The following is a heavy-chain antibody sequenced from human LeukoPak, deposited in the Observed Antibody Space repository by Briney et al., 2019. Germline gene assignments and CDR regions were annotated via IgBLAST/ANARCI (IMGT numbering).Heavy chain of an antibody. CDR2: ISGSGGST. D-gene: IGHD3-22*01. Sequence: GGSLRLSCAASGFTFSSYAMSWVRQAPGKGLEWVSAISGSGGSTYYADSVKGRFTISRDNSKNTLYLQMNSLRAEDTAVYFCAKRGYYDRSGYYYDRDAFDIWGQGTLVTVSS. V-gene: IGHV3-23*01. J-gene: IGHJ4*02. CDR1: GFTFSSYA. CDR3: AKRGYYDRSGYYYDRDAFDI.